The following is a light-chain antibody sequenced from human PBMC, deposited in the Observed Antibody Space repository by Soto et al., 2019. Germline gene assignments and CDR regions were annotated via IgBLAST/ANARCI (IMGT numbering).Light chain of an antibody. CDR1: QTISRG. CDR2: DAS. Sequence: DIPMTQSPSLLCASVGDRVTITCRASQTISRGLAWSQQKPGKAPKLLIYDASTLEVGVASRFSGSGSGAEFTLTISSLQPDDVATYYCHHYSRTFGQGTKVDIK. V-gene: IGKV1-5*01. CDR3: HHYSRT. J-gene: IGKJ1*01.